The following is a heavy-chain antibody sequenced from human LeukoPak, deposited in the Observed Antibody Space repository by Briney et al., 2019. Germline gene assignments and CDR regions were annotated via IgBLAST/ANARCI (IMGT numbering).Heavy chain of an antibody. D-gene: IGHD2-21*02. V-gene: IGHV3-30*18. CDR2: ISPDGNNK. CDR1: GFTFNNYG. CDR3: AKDWEGAEVVTASTVDY. J-gene: IGHJ4*02. Sequence: PGGSLRLSCAASGFTFNNYGLHWVRQAPGKGLEWVALISPDGNNKNYADSVKGRFTISRDNSKNTLYLQMNSLRAEDAAVYFCAKDWEGAEVVTASTVDYWGQGTLVTVSS.